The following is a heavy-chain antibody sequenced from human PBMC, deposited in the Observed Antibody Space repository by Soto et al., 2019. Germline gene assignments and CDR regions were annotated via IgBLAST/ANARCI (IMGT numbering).Heavy chain of an antibody. CDR3: AGYLRGGEYQLLSAFDP. Sequence: SETLSLTCTVSGGSISSSSYYWGWIRQPPGKGLEWIGSIYYSGSTYYNPSLKSRVTISVDTSKNQFSLKLSSVTAADTAVYYCAGYLRGGEYQLLSAFDPWGQGTLVTVSS. V-gene: IGHV4-39*01. CDR2: IYYSGST. CDR1: GGSISSSSYY. J-gene: IGHJ5*02. D-gene: IGHD2-2*01.